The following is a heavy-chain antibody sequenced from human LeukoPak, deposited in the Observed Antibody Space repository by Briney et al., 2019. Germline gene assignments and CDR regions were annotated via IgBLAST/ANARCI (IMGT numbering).Heavy chain of an antibody. CDR2: ISGGGART. V-gene: IGHV3-23*01. CDR3: ARSENCGSDCYQCFDY. CDR1: GFTFSSYA. J-gene: IGHJ4*02. D-gene: IGHD2-21*02. Sequence: GGSLRLSCVAAGFTFSSYAVSWVRQAPGKGLEWVSSISGGGARTYYADSVKGRFTISRDNSKNTLYLQMNSLRAEDSAVYYCARSENCGSDCYQCFDYWGQGTLVTVSS.